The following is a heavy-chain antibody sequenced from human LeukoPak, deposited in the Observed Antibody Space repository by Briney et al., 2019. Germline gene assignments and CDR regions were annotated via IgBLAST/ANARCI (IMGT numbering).Heavy chain of an antibody. CDR3: ARERGPQWLQIGY. J-gene: IGHJ4*02. Sequence: HPGGSLRLSCAASGFTFSSYAMHWVRQAPGKGLEWVAVISYDGSNKYYADSVKGRFTISRDNSKNTLYLQMNSLRAEDTAVYYCARERGPQWLQIGYWGQGTLVTVSS. CDR1: GFTFSSYA. D-gene: IGHD5-12*01. CDR2: ISYDGSNK. V-gene: IGHV3-30-3*01.